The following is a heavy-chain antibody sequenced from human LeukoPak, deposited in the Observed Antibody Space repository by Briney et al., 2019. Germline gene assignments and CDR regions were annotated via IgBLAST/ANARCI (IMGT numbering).Heavy chain of an antibody. CDR3: ARTGSYYDKVK. CDR1: GGSISGYY. CDR2: VYYSGST. V-gene: IGHV4-59*12. Sequence: SETLSLTCTVSGGSISGYYWSWIRQPPGKGLEWIGYVYYSGSTNYNPSLKSRVTISVDTSKNQYSLKLSSVTAADTAVYYCARTGSYYDKVKWGQGTMVTVSS. J-gene: IGHJ3*01. D-gene: IGHD3-22*01.